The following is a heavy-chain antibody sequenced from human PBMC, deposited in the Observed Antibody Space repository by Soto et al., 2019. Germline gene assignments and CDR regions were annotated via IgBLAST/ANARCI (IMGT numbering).Heavy chain of an antibody. Sequence: QVQLQESGPRLVKPSETLSLTCTVSGGSISSYYWSWIRQPPGRGLEWIGYISYSGSTNYNPSLKGRVTISVATSTYQSSFELSFVTGAETAVYRSATRFKYSSHTSSWVYWGLGTLVTVAS. CDR2: ISYSGST. CDR3: ATRFKYSSHTSSWVY. D-gene: IGHD1-26*01. J-gene: IGHJ4*02. CDR1: GGSISSYY. V-gene: IGHV4-59*01.